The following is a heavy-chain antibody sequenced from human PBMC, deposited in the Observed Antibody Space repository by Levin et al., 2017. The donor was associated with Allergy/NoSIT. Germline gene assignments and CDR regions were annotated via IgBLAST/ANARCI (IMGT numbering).Heavy chain of an antibody. Sequence: GESLKISCAASGFTFSSYSMNWVRQAPGKGLEWVSSISSSSSYIYYADSVKGRFTISRDNAKNSLYLQMNSLRAEDTAVYYCARDSHKLRYFDWFPENPYYYYGMDVWGQGTTVTVSS. CDR2: ISSSSSYI. J-gene: IGHJ6*02. CDR3: ARDSHKLRYFDWFPENPYYYYGMDV. CDR1: GFTFSSYS. D-gene: IGHD3-9*01. V-gene: IGHV3-21*01.